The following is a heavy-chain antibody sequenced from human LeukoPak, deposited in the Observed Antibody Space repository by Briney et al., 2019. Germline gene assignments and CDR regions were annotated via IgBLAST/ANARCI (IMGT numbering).Heavy chain of an antibody. CDR1: GGSFSGYY. D-gene: IGHD3-16*02. V-gene: IGHV4-34*01. Sequence: PSETLSLTCAVYGGSFSGYYWSWIRQPAGKGLEWIGEINHSGSTNYNPSLKSRVTISVDTSKNQFSLKLSSVTAADTAVYYCARWYYDYVWGSYRYPGHFDYWGQGTLVTVSS. CDR2: INHSGST. J-gene: IGHJ4*02. CDR3: ARWYYDYVWGSYRYPGHFDY.